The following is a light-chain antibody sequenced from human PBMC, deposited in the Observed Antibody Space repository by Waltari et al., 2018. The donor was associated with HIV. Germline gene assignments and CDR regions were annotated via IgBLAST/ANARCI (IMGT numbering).Light chain of an antibody. CDR2: GAS. J-gene: IGKJ1*01. Sequence: EIVLTQSPGTLSLSPGERATLSCRASQSVSSTHLAWYQQRPGQAPTLLIYGASSRATGIPDRFSGSWSGTDFTLTITRLDPEDFAVYYCQQYGSSLWTFGQGTKVEIK. CDR1: QSVSSTH. CDR3: QQYGSSLWT. V-gene: IGKV3-20*01.